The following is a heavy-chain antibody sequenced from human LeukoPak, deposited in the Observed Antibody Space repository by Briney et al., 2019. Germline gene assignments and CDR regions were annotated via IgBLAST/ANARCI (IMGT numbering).Heavy chain of an antibody. J-gene: IGHJ6*02. CDR1: GLTFSSYA. Sequence: GGSLRLSCAASGLTFSSYAMHWVRQAPGKGLEWVAVISYDGSNKYYADSVKGRFTIPRDNSKNTLYLQMNSLRAEDTAVYYCARDLGYCSSTSCYYYYYGMDVWGQGTTVTVSS. D-gene: IGHD2-2*01. V-gene: IGHV3-30-3*01. CDR3: ARDLGYCSSTSCYYYYYGMDV. CDR2: ISYDGSNK.